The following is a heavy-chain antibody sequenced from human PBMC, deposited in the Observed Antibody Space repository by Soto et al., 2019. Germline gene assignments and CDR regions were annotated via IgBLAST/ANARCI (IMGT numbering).Heavy chain of an antibody. CDR2: IYYSGST. CDR3: ATRPPSSSWGHSRPITAFDI. J-gene: IGHJ3*02. D-gene: IGHD6-13*01. Sequence: SETLSLTCTVSGGSISSGGYYWSWIRQHPGKGLEWIGYIYYSGSTYYNPSLKSRVTISVDTSKNQFSLKLSSVTAADTAVYYCATRPPSSSWGHSRPITAFDIWGQGTMVTVSS. V-gene: IGHV4-31*03. CDR1: GGSISSGGYY.